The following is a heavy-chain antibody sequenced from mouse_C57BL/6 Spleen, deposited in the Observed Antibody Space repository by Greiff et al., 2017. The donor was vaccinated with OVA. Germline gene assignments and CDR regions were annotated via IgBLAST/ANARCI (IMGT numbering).Heavy chain of an antibody. Sequence: EVLLVESGGGLVKPGGSLKLSCAASGFTFSSYAMSWVRQTPEKRLEWVATISDGGSYTYYPDNVKGRFTISRDHAKNNLYLQMSHLKSEDTAMYYCARDRGDYDGYFDYWGQGTTLTVSS. CDR2: ISDGGSYT. V-gene: IGHV5-4*01. J-gene: IGHJ2*01. CDR3: ARDRGDYDGYFDY. D-gene: IGHD2-4*01. CDR1: GFTFSSYA.